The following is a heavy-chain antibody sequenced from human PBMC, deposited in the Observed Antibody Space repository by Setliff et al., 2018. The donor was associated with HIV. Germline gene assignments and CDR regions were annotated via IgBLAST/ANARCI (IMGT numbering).Heavy chain of an antibody. CDR2: ISGGAGST. CDR3: TRPGRAQWLVPQYFQH. CDR1: GFTFSTYA. D-gene: IGHD6-19*01. J-gene: IGHJ1*01. Sequence: GGSLRLSCAASGFTFSTYAMNWVRQAPGKGLEWVSDISGGAGSTHYADSVKGRFTISRDNSKNTLFLQMNSLRAEDTALYYCTRPGRAQWLVPQYFQHWGQGTLVTVSS. V-gene: IGHV3-23*01.